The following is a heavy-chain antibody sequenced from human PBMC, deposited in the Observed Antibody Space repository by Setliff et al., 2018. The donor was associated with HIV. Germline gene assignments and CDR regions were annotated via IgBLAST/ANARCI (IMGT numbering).Heavy chain of an antibody. CDR3: ARGRFVGFDY. Sequence: ASETLSLTCTVSGDSINTHYWSWIRQPPGKGLEWIGCTSHSGNTNFNPSLNSRVTISLDTSKNQFSLRLTSLTAADTAVYYCARGRFVGFDYWGQGTLVTVSS. CDR1: GDSINTHY. CDR2: TSHSGNT. D-gene: IGHD3-16*02. J-gene: IGHJ4*02. V-gene: IGHV4-59*11.